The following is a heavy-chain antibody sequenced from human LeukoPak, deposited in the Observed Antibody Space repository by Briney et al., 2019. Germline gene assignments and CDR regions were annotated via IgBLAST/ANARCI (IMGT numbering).Heavy chain of an antibody. CDR1: GYSISSGYY. V-gene: IGHV4-38-2*02. D-gene: IGHD6-13*01. CDR3: ARIAAAGLFFDY. J-gene: IGHJ4*02. Sequence: SETLSLTCTVSGYSISSGYYWGWIRQPPGKGLEWIGSIYHSGSTYCNPSLKSRVTIPVDTSKNQFSLKLSSVTAADTAVYYCARIAAAGLFFDYWGQGTLVTVSS. CDR2: IYHSGST.